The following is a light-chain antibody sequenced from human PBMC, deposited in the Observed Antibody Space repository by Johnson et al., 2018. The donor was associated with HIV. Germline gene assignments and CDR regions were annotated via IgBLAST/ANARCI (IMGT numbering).Light chain of an antibody. J-gene: IGLJ1*01. Sequence: QSVLTQPPSVSAAPGQKVTISCSGSSSNIGNNYESWYQQLPGTAPKLLIYENNKRPSGIPDRFSGSKSGTSATLGITGLQTGDEADYYCGTWDNSLSAPYGFGTGTKVTVL. CDR1: SSNIGNNY. CDR3: GTWDNSLSAPYG. V-gene: IGLV1-51*02. CDR2: ENN.